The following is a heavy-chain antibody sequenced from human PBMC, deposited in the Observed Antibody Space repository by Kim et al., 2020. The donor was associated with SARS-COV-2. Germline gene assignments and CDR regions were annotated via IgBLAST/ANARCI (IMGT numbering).Heavy chain of an antibody. CDR3: ARDIIVVVPAAAQVSADY. CDR2: IYHSGST. CDR1: GYSISSGYY. J-gene: IGHJ4*02. V-gene: IGHV4-38-2*02. D-gene: IGHD2-2*01. Sequence: SETLSLTCTVSGYSISSGYYWGWIRQPPGKGLEWIGSIYHSGSTYYNPSLKSRVTISVDTSKNQFSLKLSSVTAADTAVYYCARDIIVVVPAAAQVSADYWGQGTLVTVSS.